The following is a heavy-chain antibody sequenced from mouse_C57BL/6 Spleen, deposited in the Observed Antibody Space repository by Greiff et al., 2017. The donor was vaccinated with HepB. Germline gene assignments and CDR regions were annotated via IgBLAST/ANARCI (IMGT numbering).Heavy chain of an antibody. CDR3: ARYNYGSSYGFAY. CDR1: GFTFTDYY. J-gene: IGHJ3*01. V-gene: IGHV7-3*01. D-gene: IGHD1-1*01. Sequence: EVQRVESGGGLVQPGGSLSLSCAASGFTFTDYYMSWVRQPPGKALEWLGFIRNKANGYTTEYSASVKGRFTISRDNSQSILYLQMNALRAEDSATYYCARYNYGSSYGFAYWGQGTLVTVSA. CDR2: IRNKANGYTT.